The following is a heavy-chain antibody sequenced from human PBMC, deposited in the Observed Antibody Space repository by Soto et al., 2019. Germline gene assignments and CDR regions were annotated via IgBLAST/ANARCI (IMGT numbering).Heavy chain of an antibody. J-gene: IGHJ4*02. CDR3: AKDQRGSSGWEPPYYFDY. D-gene: IGHD6-19*01. V-gene: IGHV3-23*01. CDR1: GFSLSNSG. CDR2: ISGSGGST. Sequence: GGSLRLSCSASGFSLSNSGMSWVRQAPGKGLEWVSAISGSGGSTYYADSVKGRFTISRDNSKNTLYLQMNSLRAEDTAVYYCAKDQRGSSGWEPPYYFDYWGQGTLVTVSS.